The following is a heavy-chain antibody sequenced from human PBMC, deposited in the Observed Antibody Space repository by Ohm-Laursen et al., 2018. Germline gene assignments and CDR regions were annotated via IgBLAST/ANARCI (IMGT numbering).Heavy chain of an antibody. J-gene: IGHJ4*02. D-gene: IGHD1-26*01. CDR2: IKQDGSEK. V-gene: IGHV3-7*01. CDR3: ARGGSHWFFDY. Sequence: GSLRLSCTASGFTFRSYWVGWVRQAPGKGLEWVANIKQDGSEKYYVDSVKGRFTISRDNAKNSLYLQMNSLRAEDTAVYYCARGGSHWFFDYWGQGTLVTVSS. CDR1: GFTFRSYW.